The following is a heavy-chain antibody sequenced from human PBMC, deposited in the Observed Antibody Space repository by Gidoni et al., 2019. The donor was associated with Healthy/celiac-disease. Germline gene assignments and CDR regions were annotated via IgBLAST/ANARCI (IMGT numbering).Heavy chain of an antibody. Sequence: EVQLVESGGGLVQPGGSLRLSCSASGFTFSSYAMHWVRQAPGKGLEYVSAISSNGGSTYYADSVKGRFTISRDNSKNTLYLQMSSLRAEDTAVYYCVNPHLYDILTWGYWGQGTLVTVSS. J-gene: IGHJ4*02. CDR1: GFTFSSYA. CDR3: VNPHLYDILTWGY. CDR2: ISSNGGST. D-gene: IGHD3-9*01. V-gene: IGHV3-64D*09.